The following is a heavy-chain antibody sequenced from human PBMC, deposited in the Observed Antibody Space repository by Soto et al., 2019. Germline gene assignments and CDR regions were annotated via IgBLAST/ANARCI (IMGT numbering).Heavy chain of an antibody. D-gene: IGHD6-13*01. Sequence: QVQLVQSGAELKKPGASVKVSCKASGFTFSAYYIYWVRQAPGHGLEWIGWINTNSGGTNNAQKFQGRVTMTRDTSTSTVYMELSALIPDDTAVYYCAKSLLDEYSSSWRSAYYGMDVWGQGTTVTVSS. CDR2: INTNSGGT. CDR1: GFTFSAYY. J-gene: IGHJ6*02. CDR3: AKSLLDEYSSSWRSAYYGMDV. V-gene: IGHV1-2*02.